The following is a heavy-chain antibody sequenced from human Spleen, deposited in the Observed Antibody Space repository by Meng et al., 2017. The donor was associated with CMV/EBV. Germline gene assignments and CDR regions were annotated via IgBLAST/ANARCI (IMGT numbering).Heavy chain of an antibody. J-gene: IGHJ6*02. V-gene: IGHV3-9*01. D-gene: IGHD3-3*01. CDR2: ISWNSGSI. CDR1: GFTFDDYT. Sequence: SLKISCSASGFTFDDYTMHWVRQSPGKGLEWVSGISWNSGSIGYADSVKGRFTISRDNAKNSLYLQMNSLRAEDTAVYYCARGDLEQSYDFWSGYSYYYYYGMDVWGQGTTVTVSS. CDR3: ARGDLEQSYDFWSGYSYYYYYGMDV.